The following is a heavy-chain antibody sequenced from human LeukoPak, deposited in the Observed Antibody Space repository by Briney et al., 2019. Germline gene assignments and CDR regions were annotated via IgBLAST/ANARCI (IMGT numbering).Heavy chain of an antibody. CDR3: ARDTRYVGWLLTSFGMDG. CDR2: IYSGGST. D-gene: IGHD3-9*01. V-gene: IGHV3-53*01. J-gene: IGHJ6*01. CDR1: GFTVSSNS. Sequence: GGSLRLSCAASGFTVSSNSMSWVRQAPGKGLEWVSVIYSGGSTYYADSAKGRFTISRDNSKNTVYLKMNSLRAEDTAVYYCARDTRYVGWLLTSFGMDGLGEGATVAVSS.